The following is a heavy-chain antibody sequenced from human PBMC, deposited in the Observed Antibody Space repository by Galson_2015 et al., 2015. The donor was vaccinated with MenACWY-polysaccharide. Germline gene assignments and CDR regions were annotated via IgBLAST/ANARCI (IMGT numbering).Heavy chain of an antibody. J-gene: IGHJ2*01. CDR2: TSYDGSNK. CDR3: TRSRGRKGYFDL. D-gene: IGHD3-10*01. Sequence: VTSYDGSNKYYADSVKGRFTISRDDSKSIAYLQMNSLKTEDTAVYYCTRSRGRKGYFDLWGRGTLVTVSS. V-gene: IGHV3-33*05.